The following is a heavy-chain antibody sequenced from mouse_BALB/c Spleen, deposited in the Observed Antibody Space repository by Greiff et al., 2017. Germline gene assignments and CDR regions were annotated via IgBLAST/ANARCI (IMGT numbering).Heavy chain of an antibody. D-gene: IGHD1-2*01. Sequence: VQLQQSGAELVRPGASVKLSCKASGYTFTDYYMYWVKQRPGQGLEWIGWIDPGNGSTEYNEKFKGKATMTADTSSSTAYMQLSSLTSEDSAVYSFTYDNIGFYGYFAVWGAGTTVTVS. CDR3: TYDNIGFYGYFAV. V-gene: IGHV1-77*01. CDR2: IDPGNGST. CDR1: GYTFTDYY. J-gene: IGHJ1*01.